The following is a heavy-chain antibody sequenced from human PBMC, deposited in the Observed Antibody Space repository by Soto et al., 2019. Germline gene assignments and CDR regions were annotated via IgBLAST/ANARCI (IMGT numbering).Heavy chain of an antibody. CDR2: INPNSGGT. J-gene: IGHJ6*02. V-gene: IGHV1-2*04. Sequence: GPSVKVSCKASGYTFTGYYMHWVRQAPGQGLEWMGWINPNSGGTNYAQKFQGWVTMTRDTSISTAYMELSRLRSDDTAVYYCARGAVAGTYYYYGMDVWGQGTTVTVSS. D-gene: IGHD6-19*01. CDR1: GYTFTGYY. CDR3: ARGAVAGTYYYYGMDV.